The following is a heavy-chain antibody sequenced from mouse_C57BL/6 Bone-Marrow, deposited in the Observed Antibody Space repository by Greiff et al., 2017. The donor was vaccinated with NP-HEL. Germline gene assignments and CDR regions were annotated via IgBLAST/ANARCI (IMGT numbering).Heavy chain of an antibody. V-gene: IGHV5-4*01. D-gene: IGHD1-1*01. CDR3: ARGLTTVVDY. CDR1: GFTFSSYA. J-gene: IGHJ2*01. CDR2: ISDGGSYT. Sequence: EVQRVESGGGLVKPGGSLKLSCAASGFTFSSYAMSWVRQTPEKRLEWVATISDGGSYTYYPDNVKGRFTISRDNAKNNLYLQMSHLKSEDTAMYYCARGLTTVVDYWGQGTTLTVSS.